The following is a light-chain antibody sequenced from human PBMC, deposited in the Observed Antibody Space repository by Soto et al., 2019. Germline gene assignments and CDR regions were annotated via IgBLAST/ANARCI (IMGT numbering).Light chain of an antibody. CDR2: KLS. Sequence: VVMTQSPLSLPVTLGQPASISCRSSQRLVSSDGNTYLSWFQKRPGQPPMRLIYKLSNRDSGVPDRFGGSGSGTDFTLQISSVEAEDVGVYYCMQGTHWPITFGGGTKVDIK. V-gene: IGKV2-30*01. J-gene: IGKJ4*01. CDR3: MQGTHWPIT. CDR1: QRLVSSDGNTY.